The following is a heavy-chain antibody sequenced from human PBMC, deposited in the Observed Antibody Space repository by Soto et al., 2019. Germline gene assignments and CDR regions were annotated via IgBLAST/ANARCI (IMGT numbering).Heavy chain of an antibody. D-gene: IGHD5-18*01. CDR1: GGSISSSSYY. CDR2: IYYSGST. Sequence: QLQLQESGPGLVKPSETLSVTCTVSGGSISSSSYYWGWIRQPPGKGLEWIGSIYYSGSTYYNPSLKSRVTISVDTSKNQFSLKLSSVTAADTAVYYCARREGIQLWLGWFDPWGQGTLVTVSS. CDR3: ARREGIQLWLGWFDP. J-gene: IGHJ5*02. V-gene: IGHV4-39*01.